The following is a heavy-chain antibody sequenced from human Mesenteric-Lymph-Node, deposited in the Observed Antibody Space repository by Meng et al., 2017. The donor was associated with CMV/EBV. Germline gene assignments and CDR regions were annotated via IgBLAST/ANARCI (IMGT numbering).Heavy chain of an antibody. J-gene: IGHJ4*02. Sequence: LYRTCAVYGGSFSGYYWSWIRQPPGKGLEWIGEINHSGSTNYNPSLKSRDTISVDTSKNQFSLKLSSVTAADTAVYYCARSPGPFDYWGQGTLVTVSS. CDR2: INHSGST. CDR3: ARSPGPFDY. CDR1: GGSFSGYY. V-gene: IGHV4-34*01.